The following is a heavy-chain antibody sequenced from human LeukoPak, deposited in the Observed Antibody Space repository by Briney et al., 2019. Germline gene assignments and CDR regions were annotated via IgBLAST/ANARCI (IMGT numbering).Heavy chain of an antibody. V-gene: IGHV1-69*05. CDR2: IIPIFGTA. CDR1: GGTFSSYA. D-gene: IGHD3-22*01. Sequence: SVKVSCKASGGTFSSYAISWVRQAPGQGLEWMGRIIPIFGTANYAQKFQGRVTITTDESTSTAYMELSSLRSEDTAVYYCTRDPVGGYPSVVDWFDPWGQGTLVTVSS. CDR3: TRDPVGGYPSVVDWFDP. J-gene: IGHJ5*02.